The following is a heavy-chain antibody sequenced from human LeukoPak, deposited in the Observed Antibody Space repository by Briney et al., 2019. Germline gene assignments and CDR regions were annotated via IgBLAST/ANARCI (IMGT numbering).Heavy chain of an antibody. CDR3: VRQLGGSGSY. D-gene: IGHD3-10*01. CDR1: GFTVSSNY. Sequence: GGSLRLSCAASGFTVSSNYMSWVRQAPGKGLEWVASIKQDGNEKSYVDSVKGRFTISRDNPKNSLSLQMSSLRAEDMAVYYCVRQLGGSGSYWGQGTLVTVSS. J-gene: IGHJ4*02. CDR2: IKQDGNEK. V-gene: IGHV3-7*01.